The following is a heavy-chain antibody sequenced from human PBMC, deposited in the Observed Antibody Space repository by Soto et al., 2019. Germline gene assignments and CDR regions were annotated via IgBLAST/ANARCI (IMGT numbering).Heavy chain of an antibody. V-gene: IGHV4-31*03. CDR1: GESLSSGGYY. D-gene: IGHD3-10*01. CDR2: IYDTESA. J-gene: IGHJ6*02. Sequence: SETLSLTCSVSGESLSSGGYYWSWIRHHPGKGLEWIGYIYDTESAYYNPSLKSRVTISMDTSENHFAMRLTSVTAADTALYYCARQGFGQLHGLVDVWGPGTTVTVSS. CDR3: ARQGFGQLHGLVDV.